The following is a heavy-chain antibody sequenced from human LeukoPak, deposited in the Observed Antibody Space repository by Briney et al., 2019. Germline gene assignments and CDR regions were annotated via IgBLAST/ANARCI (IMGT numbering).Heavy chain of an antibody. CDR2: INHSGST. J-gene: IGHJ6*03. CDR1: GGSFSGYY. Sequence: SETLSLTSAVYGGSFSGYYWSWIRQPPGKGLKWIGEINHSGSTNYNPSLKSRVTISVDTSKNQFSLKLSSVTAADTAVYYCARVIAGRVVPAAICGYYYYYYIDVWGKGTTVTVSS. CDR3: ARVIAGRVVPAAICGYYYYYYIDV. V-gene: IGHV4-34*01. D-gene: IGHD2-2*02.